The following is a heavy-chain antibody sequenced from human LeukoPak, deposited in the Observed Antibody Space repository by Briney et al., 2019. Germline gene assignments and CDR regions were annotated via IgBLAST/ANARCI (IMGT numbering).Heavy chain of an antibody. J-gene: IGHJ4*02. V-gene: IGHV3-30*18. CDR2: ISYDGSNK. Sequence: GRSLRLSCAASGFTFSSYGMHWVRQAPGKGLEWVAVISYDGSNKYYADSVKGRFTISRENSKNTLYLQMNSLRAEDTAVYYCAKEYYDFWSGYPLLDYWGQGTLVTVSS. CDR1: GFTFSSYG. D-gene: IGHD3-3*01. CDR3: AKEYYDFWSGYPLLDY.